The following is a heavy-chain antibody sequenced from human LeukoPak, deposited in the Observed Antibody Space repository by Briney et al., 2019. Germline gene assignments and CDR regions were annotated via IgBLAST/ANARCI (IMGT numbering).Heavy chain of an antibody. D-gene: IGHD1-26*01. CDR1: GFTFSSYW. Sequence: GGSLRLSCAASGFTFSSYWMSWVRQAPGKGLEWVANIKQDGSEKYYVDSVKGRFTISRDNAKNSLYLQMNSLRAEDTALYYCASGGIYYGAAFDFWGQGTLVTVSS. V-gene: IGHV3-7*03. J-gene: IGHJ4*02. CDR3: ASGGIYYGAAFDF. CDR2: IKQDGSEK.